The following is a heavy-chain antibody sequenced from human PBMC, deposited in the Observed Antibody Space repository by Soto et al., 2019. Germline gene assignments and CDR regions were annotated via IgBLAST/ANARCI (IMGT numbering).Heavy chain of an antibody. CDR2: IYTSGSI. D-gene: IGHD3-10*01. CDR1: GGSISGTSYY. V-gene: IGHV4-39*01. CDR3: ARHRSSRGVPIDL. J-gene: IGHJ4*02. Sequence: PSETLSLTCTVSGGSISGTSYYWGWVRQSPGKGLEWIASIYTSGSIFYNLSLKSRLTLSIGTSKNQFFLKLKSVTAADSAVYFCARHRSSRGVPIDLWGQGTLVTVSS.